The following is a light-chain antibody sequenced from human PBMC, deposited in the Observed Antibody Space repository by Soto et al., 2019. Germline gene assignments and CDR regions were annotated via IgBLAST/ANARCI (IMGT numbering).Light chain of an antibody. V-gene: IGLV2-14*03. Sequence: QSVVTQPASVSGSPGQSITISCTGTSSDVGGYNYVSWYQQHPGKAPTLMIYDVTNRHSGVSDRFSGSKSGNTASLTISGLQPEDEADYFCSSKTSSNTVVFGGGTKLTVL. CDR1: SSDVGGYNY. CDR3: SSKTSSNTVV. CDR2: DVT. J-gene: IGLJ2*01.